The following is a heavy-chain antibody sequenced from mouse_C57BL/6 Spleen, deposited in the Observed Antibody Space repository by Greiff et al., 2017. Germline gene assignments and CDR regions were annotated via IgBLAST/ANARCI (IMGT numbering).Heavy chain of an antibody. CDR2: IWSGGST. D-gene: IGHD1-1*01. V-gene: IGHV2-2*01. CDR3: ARKRDYYGSSYEYFDV. J-gene: IGHJ1*03. CDR1: GFSLTSYG. Sequence: VKLMESGPGLVQPSQSLSITCTVSGFSLTSYGVHWVRQSPGTGLEWLGVIWSGGSTDYNAAFISRLSISKDNSKSQVSFKMNSLQADDTAIYYCARKRDYYGSSYEYFDVWGTGTTVTVSS.